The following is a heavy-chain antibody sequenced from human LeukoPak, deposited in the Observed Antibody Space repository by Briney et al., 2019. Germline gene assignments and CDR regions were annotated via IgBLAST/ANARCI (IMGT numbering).Heavy chain of an antibody. CDR3: AKDWAIAGSYYCMDV. CDR1: GFTFSDYN. J-gene: IGHJ4*02. CDR2: INSDGSST. V-gene: IGHV3-74*01. Sequence: GGSLRLSCAASGFTFSDYNMRWIRQAPGKGLVWVSRINSDGSSTSYADSVKGRFTISRDNSKNTLYLQMNSLRAEDTAVYYCAKDWAIAGSYYCMDVWGQGTLVTVSS. D-gene: IGHD1-26*01.